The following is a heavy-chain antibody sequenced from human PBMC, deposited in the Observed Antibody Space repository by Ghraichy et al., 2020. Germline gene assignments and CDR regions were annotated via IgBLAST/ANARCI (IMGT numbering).Heavy chain of an antibody. CDR2: ITYEGNKK. Sequence: GGSLRLSCAASGFSFGSYAMKWARQAPGKGMEWIAFITYEGNKKSYADSVKGRFTISRDNSKSIVYLQMDSLRPEDTAMYYCANSASESLFDHWGQGTQVTVPS. V-gene: IGHV3-30*18. CDR1: GFSFGSYA. J-gene: IGHJ4*02. CDR3: ANSASESLFDH.